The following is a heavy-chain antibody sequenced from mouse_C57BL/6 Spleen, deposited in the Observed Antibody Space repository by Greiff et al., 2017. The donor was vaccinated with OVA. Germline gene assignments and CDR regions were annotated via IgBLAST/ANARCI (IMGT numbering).Heavy chain of an antibody. CDR1: GYTFTSYW. CDR2: INPSNGDT. Sequence: QVQLQQPGTELVKPGASVKLSCKASGYTFTSYWMHWVKQRPGQGLEWIGNINPSNGDTNYNEKFKSKATLTVDKSSSTAYMQLSSLTSEDSAVYYCARERSSYDYFDYWGQGTTLTVSS. J-gene: IGHJ2*01. D-gene: IGHD1-1*01. V-gene: IGHV1-53*01. CDR3: ARERSSYDYFDY.